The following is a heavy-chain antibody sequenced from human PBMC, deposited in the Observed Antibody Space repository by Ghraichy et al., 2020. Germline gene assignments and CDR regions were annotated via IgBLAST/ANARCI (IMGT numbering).Heavy chain of an antibody. V-gene: IGHV3-23*01. Sequence: LSLTCAASGFTFSSYAMSWVRQAPGKGLEWVSAISGSGGNTYYADSVKGRFTISRDNSKNTLYLQMNSLRAEDTAVYYCAKEGWLQPPSYWGQGTLVTVSS. CDR1: GFTFSSYA. CDR2: ISGSGGNT. D-gene: IGHD5-24*01. CDR3: AKEGWLQPPSY. J-gene: IGHJ4*02.